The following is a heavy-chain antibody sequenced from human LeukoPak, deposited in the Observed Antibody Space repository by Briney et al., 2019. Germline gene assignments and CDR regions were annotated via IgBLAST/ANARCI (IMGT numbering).Heavy chain of an antibody. CDR1: GFTFSSYW. J-gene: IGHJ4*02. Sequence: GGSLRLSCAASGFTFSSYWMSWVRQAPGKGLEWVANIKHDGKKIYYVDSVRGRFTISRDNAKNSLYLQLNSLRVEDTAMYYCVNLWEAGYWGQGTLVTVSS. V-gene: IGHV3-7*01. CDR3: VNLWEAGY. D-gene: IGHD1-26*01. CDR2: IKHDGKKI.